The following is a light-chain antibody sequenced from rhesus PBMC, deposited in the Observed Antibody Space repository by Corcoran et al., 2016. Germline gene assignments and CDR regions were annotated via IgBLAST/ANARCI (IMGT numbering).Light chain of an antibody. CDR1: QGISSW. Sequence: DIQMTQSPSSLSASVGDTVTITCRASQGISSWLAWYQQKPGKAPKLLVYKASSLQSGVPLRFSGSGAWTDFRLTISSLQSEDFATYYCQQYYSRPYSFGQGTKVESK. CDR2: KAS. V-gene: IGKV1-22*01. J-gene: IGKJ2*01. CDR3: QQYYSRPYS.